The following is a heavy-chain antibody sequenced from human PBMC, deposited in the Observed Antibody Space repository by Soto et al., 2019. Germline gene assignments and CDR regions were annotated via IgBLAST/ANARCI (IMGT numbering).Heavy chain of an antibody. CDR2: INTDGSST. D-gene: IGHD3-9*01. J-gene: IGHJ3*01. V-gene: IGHV3-74*01. Sequence: EVQLVESGGGLVQPGGSLRLSYADSGFSFSSYWMHWARQGPGKGLVWVSRINTDGSSTNYADSVKGRFTISRDNAKNTVYLQMNSLRAEDTAVYFCARSPGGYYIDWGQGTMVTVSS. CDR1: GFSFSSYW. CDR3: ARSPGGYYID.